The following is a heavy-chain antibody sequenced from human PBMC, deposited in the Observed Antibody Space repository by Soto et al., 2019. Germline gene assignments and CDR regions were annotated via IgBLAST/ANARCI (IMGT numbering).Heavy chain of an antibody. CDR2: IYYTGST. CDR3: MLGSGWKDFDY. CDR1: GGSITSSSYY. D-gene: IGHD6-19*01. Sequence: XXTLSLPFTVSGGSITSSSYYWGFIRQPPGKGLEWIGSIYYTGSTYYNPSLKSRVTISVDTSKNQFSLKLRHVTAADTAVYYCMLGSGWKDFDYWGQGTLVTVSS. V-gene: IGHV4-39*01. J-gene: IGHJ4*02.